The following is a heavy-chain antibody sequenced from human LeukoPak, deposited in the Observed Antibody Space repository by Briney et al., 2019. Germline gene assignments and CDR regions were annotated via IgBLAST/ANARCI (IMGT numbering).Heavy chain of an antibody. Sequence: PSQTLSLTCTVSGGSISSGSYYWSLIRQPAGKGLEWIGRIYTSGRTNYNPSLKSRVTMSVDTSKNQLSLKLSSVTAADTAVYYCARVSSSWYQDWYFDLWGRGTLVTVSS. J-gene: IGHJ2*01. CDR1: GGSISSGSYY. CDR3: ARVSSSWYQDWYFDL. CDR2: IYTSGRT. D-gene: IGHD6-13*01. V-gene: IGHV4-61*02.